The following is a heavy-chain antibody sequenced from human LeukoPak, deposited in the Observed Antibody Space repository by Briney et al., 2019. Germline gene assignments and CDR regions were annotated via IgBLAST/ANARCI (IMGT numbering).Heavy chain of an antibody. CDR3: ARKRGVGVDTNAFDM. Sequence: ASVKVSCKASGYTITGYYMHWVRQAPGQGLEWMGWINANNDGSIYAQKFQGRVTMTRDTSINTAYMELSRLRSDDTAVYYRARKRGVGVDTNAFDMWGQGTMVTVSS. CDR2: INANNDGS. V-gene: IGHV1-2*02. D-gene: IGHD3-3*01. J-gene: IGHJ3*02. CDR1: GYTITGYY.